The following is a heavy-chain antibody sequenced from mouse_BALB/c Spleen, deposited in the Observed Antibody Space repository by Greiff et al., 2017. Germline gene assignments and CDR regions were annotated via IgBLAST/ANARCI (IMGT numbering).Heavy chain of an antibody. J-gene: IGHJ4*01. V-gene: IGHV1S41*01. CDR1: GYTFTSYW. Sequence: LVKPGASVKLSCKASGYTFTSYWINWIKQRPGQGLEWIGRIAPGSGSTYYNEMFKGKATLTVDTSSSTAYIKLSSLSSEDSAVDNCATAAYYYAMDDWGQGTSVTVSS. CDR2: IAPGSGST. CDR3: ATAAYYYAMDD.